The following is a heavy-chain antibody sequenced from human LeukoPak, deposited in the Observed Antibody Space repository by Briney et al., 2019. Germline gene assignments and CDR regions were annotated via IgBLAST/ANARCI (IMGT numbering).Heavy chain of an antibody. J-gene: IGHJ4*02. Sequence: ASVKVSCKASGYTFTSYGISWVRQAPGQGLEWMGRINPNSGGTNYAQKFQGGVTMTRDTSISTAYMELSRLRSDDTAVYYCARDLPNWNPFDYWGQGTLVTVSS. CDR2: INPNSGGT. D-gene: IGHD1-20*01. V-gene: IGHV1-2*06. CDR1: GYTFTSYG. CDR3: ARDLPNWNPFDY.